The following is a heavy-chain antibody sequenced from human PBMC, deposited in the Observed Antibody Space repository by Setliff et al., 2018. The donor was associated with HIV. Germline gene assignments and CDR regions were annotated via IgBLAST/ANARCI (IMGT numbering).Heavy chain of an antibody. J-gene: IGHJ5*01. D-gene: IGHD1-1*01. CDR1: GASINSHY. V-gene: IGHV4-59*08. Sequence: SETLSLTCSVSGASINSHYWSWVRQPPGKGLEWIGYVFYTGTTTYNTSLKSRVTISVDRSQNQFSLHLTSVTAADTAVYYCSRGSAAGTGLPPRDSWGQGILVTVSS. CDR2: VFYTGTT. CDR3: SRGSAAGTGLPPRDS.